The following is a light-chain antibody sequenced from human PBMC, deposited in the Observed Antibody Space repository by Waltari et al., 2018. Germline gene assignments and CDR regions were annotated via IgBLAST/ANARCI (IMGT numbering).Light chain of an antibody. J-gene: IGKJ1*01. CDR3: MQGTHWPWT. V-gene: IGKV2-30*01. CDR2: KVS. Sequence: DVVLTHPPPSLPVTLGQPASIPCRSSLSLVSSDGNTYFNWFQHRPGQSPRRLLYKVSNRDSGVPDRFSGSGSGTDFTLRISRVEAEDVGVYYCMQGTHWPWTFGPGTKVEIK. CDR1: LSLVSSDGNTY.